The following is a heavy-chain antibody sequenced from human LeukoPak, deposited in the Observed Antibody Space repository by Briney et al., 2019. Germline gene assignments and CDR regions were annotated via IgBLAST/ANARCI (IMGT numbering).Heavy chain of an antibody. CDR1: GYTFTGYY. D-gene: IGHD2-2*01. CDR3: ARDRPIYCSSTSCYGNVWFDP. J-gene: IGHJ5*02. Sequence: ASVKVSCKASGYTFTGYYMHWVRQAPGQGLEWMGWINPNSGGTNYAQKFQGRVTMTRDTSISTAYMELSRLRFEDPAVYYCARDRPIYCSSTSCYGNVWFDPWGQGTLVTVSS. V-gene: IGHV1-2*02. CDR2: INPNSGGT.